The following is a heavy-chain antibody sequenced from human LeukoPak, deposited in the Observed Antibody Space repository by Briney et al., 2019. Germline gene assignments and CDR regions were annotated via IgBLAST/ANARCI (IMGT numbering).Heavy chain of an antibody. V-gene: IGHV3-43D*03. D-gene: IGHD2-2*03. CDR3: ARGRLGIVVVPAANPIDY. J-gene: IGHJ4*02. CDR1: GFTFDDYA. CDR2: ISWDGGST. Sequence: PGGSLRLSCAASGFTFDDYAMHWVRQAPGKGLEWVSLISWDGGSTYYADSVKGRFTISRDNSKNSLYLQMNSLRAEDTAVYYCARGRLGIVVVPAANPIDYWGQGTLVTVSS.